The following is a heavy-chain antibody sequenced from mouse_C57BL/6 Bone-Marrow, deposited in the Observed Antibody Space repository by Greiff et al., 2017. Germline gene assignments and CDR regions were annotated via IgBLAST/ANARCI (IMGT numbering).Heavy chain of an antibody. D-gene: IGHD2-2*01. V-gene: IGHV1-59*01. CDR3: ARGGYTPLMDY. Sequence: VQLQQSGAELVRPGTSVKLSCKASGYTFTSYWMHWVKQRPGQGLEWIGVIDPSDSYTNYNQKFKGKATLTVDTSSSTAYMQLSSLTSEDSAVYYCARGGYTPLMDYWGQGTSVTVSS. CDR1: GYTFTSYW. J-gene: IGHJ4*01. CDR2: IDPSDSYT.